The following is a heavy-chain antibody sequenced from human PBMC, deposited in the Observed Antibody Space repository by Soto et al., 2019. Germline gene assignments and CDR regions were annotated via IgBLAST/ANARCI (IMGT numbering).Heavy chain of an antibody. CDR1: GFIFGSYS. J-gene: IGHJ4*02. Sequence: VQLVESGGGLVQPGGSLRLSCAASGFIFGSYSINWVRQAPGKGLQWVAYISSSSGTTYYGDSLKGRFTISRDNAKNSLYLQMNRRSAEDTAVYYCARDLYSSGWHEGFVDYWGQGTLVTVSS. V-gene: IGHV3-48*01. CDR2: ISSSSGTT. CDR3: ARDLYSSGWHEGFVDY. D-gene: IGHD6-19*01.